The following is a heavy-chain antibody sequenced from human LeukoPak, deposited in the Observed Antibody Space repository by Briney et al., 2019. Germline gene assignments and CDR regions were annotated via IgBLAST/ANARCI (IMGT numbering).Heavy chain of an antibody. CDR3: ARDLDWGEFDA. J-gene: IGHJ5*02. CDR1: GFTFDDYA. D-gene: IGHD3-9*01. CDR2: ISWNSGSI. V-gene: IGHV3-9*01. Sequence: GRSLRLSCAASGFTFDDYAMHWVRQAPGKGLEWVSGISWNSGSIGYADSVKGRFTISRDNAKNSLYLQMNSLRAEDTALYYCARDLDWGEFDAWGQGTLVTVSS.